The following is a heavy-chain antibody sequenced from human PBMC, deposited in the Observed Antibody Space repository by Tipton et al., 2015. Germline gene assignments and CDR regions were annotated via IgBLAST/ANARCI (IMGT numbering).Heavy chain of an antibody. J-gene: IGHJ4*02. Sequence: GSTTYNPSLKSRVTISVDTSKNQFSLKLSSVTAVDTAVYYCARYRIDSGSNFDYWGQGTLVTVSS. CDR2: GST. D-gene: IGHD3-22*01. V-gene: IGHV4-30-4*05. CDR3: ARYRIDSGSNFDY.